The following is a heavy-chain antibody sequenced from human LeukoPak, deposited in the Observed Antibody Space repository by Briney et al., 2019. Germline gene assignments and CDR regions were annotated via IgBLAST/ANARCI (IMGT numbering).Heavy chain of an antibody. CDR2: ISYDGSNK. V-gene: IGHV3-30-3*01. Sequence: PGRSLRLSCAASGFTFSSYAMHWVRQAPGKGLEWVAVISYDGSNKYYADSVKGRFTISRDNSKNTLYLQMNSLRAEDTAVYYCAKARERLGYCSGGSCYSGYVPPDFDYWGQGTLVTVSS. CDR1: GFTFSSYA. CDR3: AKARERLGYCSGGSCYSGYVPPDFDY. J-gene: IGHJ4*02. D-gene: IGHD2-15*01.